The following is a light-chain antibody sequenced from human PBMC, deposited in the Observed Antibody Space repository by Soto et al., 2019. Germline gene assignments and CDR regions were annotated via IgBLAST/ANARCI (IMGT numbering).Light chain of an antibody. V-gene: IGLV2-14*01. J-gene: IGLJ3*02. CDR2: EVS. Sequence: QSALTQPASVSGSPGQSITISCTRASSDIGGYNYVSWYQQYPGKAPKLMIYEVSNRPSGVSNRFSGSKSGNTASLTISGLQAGDEADYHCTSSTTTSTWVFGGGTKVTVL. CDR1: SSDIGGYNY. CDR3: TSSTTTSTWV.